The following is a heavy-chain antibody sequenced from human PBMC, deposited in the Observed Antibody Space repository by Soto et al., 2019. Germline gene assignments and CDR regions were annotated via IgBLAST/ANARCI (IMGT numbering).Heavy chain of an antibody. CDR1: GDSFSSNSAA. CDR2: TYYRSKWYN. J-gene: IGHJ5*02. V-gene: IGHV6-1*01. Sequence: PSQTLSLTCAISGDSFSSNSAAWNWIRQSPSRGLEWLGRTYYRSKWYNDYAVSVKSRITINPDTSKNQFSLQLNSVTPEDTAVYYCAREWSDYYGSLGWFDPWGQGTLVTVSS. D-gene: IGHD3-10*01. CDR3: AREWSDYYGSLGWFDP.